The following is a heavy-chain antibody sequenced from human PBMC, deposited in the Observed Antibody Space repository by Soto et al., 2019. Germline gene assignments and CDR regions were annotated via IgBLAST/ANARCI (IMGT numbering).Heavy chain of an antibody. CDR2: ISSSSSYI. CDR1: GFTFSSYS. D-gene: IGHD2-2*01. CDR3: ARDMNGYCSSTSCSDWYFDL. V-gene: IGHV3-21*01. J-gene: IGHJ2*01. Sequence: EVQLVESGGGLVKPGGSLRLSCAASGFTFSSYSMNWVRQAPGKGLEWVSSISSSSSYIYYADSVKGRFTISRDNGKNSLYLQMHSLRAEGPAVYYCARDMNGYCSSTSCSDWYFDLWGRGTLVTVSS.